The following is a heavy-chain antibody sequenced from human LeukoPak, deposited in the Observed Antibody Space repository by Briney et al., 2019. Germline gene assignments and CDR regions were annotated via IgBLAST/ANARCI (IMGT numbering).Heavy chain of an antibody. CDR3: ARDRWIPRMDV. J-gene: IGHJ6*02. CDR1: GFTFSSYG. CDR2: IWYDGSNK. V-gene: IGHV3-33*01. D-gene: IGHD2-2*03. Sequence: TGGSLRLSCAASGFTFSSYGMHWVRQAPGKGLEWVAVIWYDGSNKYYADSVKGRFTISRDNSKNTLYLQMNSLRAEDTAVYYCARDRWIPRMDVWGQGTTVTVS.